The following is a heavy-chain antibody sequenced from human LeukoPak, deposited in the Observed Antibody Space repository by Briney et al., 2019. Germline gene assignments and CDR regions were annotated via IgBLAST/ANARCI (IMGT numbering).Heavy chain of an antibody. CDR1: GGSISSYY. J-gene: IGHJ5*02. V-gene: IGHV4-59*01. CDR3: ARAITMIRGNWFDP. D-gene: IGHD3-22*01. Sequence: SETLSLTCTVSGGSISSYYWSWIRQPPGKGLEWIGYIYYSGSTNYNPSLKSRVTISVDTSKNQFSLKLSSETAADTAVYYCARAITMIRGNWFDPWGQGTLVTVSS. CDR2: IYYSGST.